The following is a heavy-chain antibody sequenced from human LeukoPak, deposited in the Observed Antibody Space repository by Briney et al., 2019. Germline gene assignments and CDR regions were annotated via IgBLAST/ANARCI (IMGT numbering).Heavy chain of an antibody. CDR2: IGGDGGST. CDR1: GFTFDDYA. D-gene: IGHD3-22*01. CDR3: VKEPHYYDRSGYF. V-gene: IGHV3-43*02. Sequence: GGSLRLSCAASGFTFDDYAMHWVRQTPGKGLEWVSLIGGDGGSTYYADSVKGRFTISRDNSKNSLFLQMKSLRTDDTALYYCVKEPHYYDRSGYFWGQGTLVTVSS. J-gene: IGHJ4*02.